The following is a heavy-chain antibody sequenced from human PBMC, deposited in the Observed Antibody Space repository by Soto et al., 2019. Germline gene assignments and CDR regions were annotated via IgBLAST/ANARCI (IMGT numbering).Heavy chain of an antibody. V-gene: IGHV4-34*01. Sequence: QVQLQQWGAGLLKPSETLSLTCAVYGGSFSGYYWSWVRQPPGKGLEWIGEINHSGSSNYNPSLKSRVTISVDTSKTQFSLQLSSVTAADTAVYYCARGLGGYYYGMDVWGQGTTVTVSS. D-gene: IGHD3-16*01. CDR1: GGSFSGYY. CDR3: ARGLGGYYYGMDV. CDR2: INHSGSS. J-gene: IGHJ6*02.